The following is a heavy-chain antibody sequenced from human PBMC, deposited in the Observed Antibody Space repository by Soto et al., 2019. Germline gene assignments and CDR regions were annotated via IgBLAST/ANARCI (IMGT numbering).Heavy chain of an antibody. V-gene: IGHV4-61*01. Sequence: QVQLQESGPGLVKPSETLSLTCTVSGGSVSSGSYYWSWIRQPPGKGLEWIGYIYYSGSTNYNPSLKIRVTISVDTSKNQFSLKLSSVTAADTAVYYCARETDYYDSSGYYDYWGQGTLVTVSS. CDR3: ARETDYYDSSGYYDY. J-gene: IGHJ4*02. D-gene: IGHD3-22*01. CDR2: IYYSGST. CDR1: GGSVSSGSYY.